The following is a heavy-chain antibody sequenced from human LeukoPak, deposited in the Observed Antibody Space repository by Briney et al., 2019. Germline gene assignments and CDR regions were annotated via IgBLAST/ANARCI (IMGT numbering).Heavy chain of an antibody. Sequence: GGSLRLSCAASGFTFSNYAMNWVRQAPGKGLEWVSGISGSGGSTFYADSVKGRFTISRDNSKNTLYLQMNSLRGEDTAVYFCAKAPAGVSSWTIWGQGTLVTV. CDR2: ISGSGGST. V-gene: IGHV3-23*01. CDR3: AKAPAGVSSWTI. J-gene: IGHJ4*02. D-gene: IGHD6-13*01. CDR1: GFTFSNYA.